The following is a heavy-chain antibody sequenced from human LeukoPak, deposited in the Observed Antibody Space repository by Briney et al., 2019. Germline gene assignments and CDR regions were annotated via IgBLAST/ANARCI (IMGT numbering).Heavy chain of an antibody. CDR2: INPSGGST. CDR1: GYTFTSYY. Sequence: ASVKVSCTASGYTFTSYYMHWVRQAPGQGLEWMGIINPSGGSTSYAQKFQGRVTMTRATSTSTVYMELGSLRSEDTAVYYCAREGVVVSNWFDPWGQGTLVTVSS. D-gene: IGHD2-21*01. J-gene: IGHJ5*02. V-gene: IGHV1-46*01. CDR3: AREGVVVSNWFDP.